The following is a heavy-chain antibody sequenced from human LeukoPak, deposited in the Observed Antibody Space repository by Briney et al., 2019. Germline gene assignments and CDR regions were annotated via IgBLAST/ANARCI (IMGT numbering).Heavy chain of an antibody. CDR1: GFTFASSA. CDR3: AAFDAGDCGGDCPYFSFP. Sequence: SVKVSCKASGFTFASSAVQWVRQARGQRLEWIGWIVVGSANTNYAQKFQERVTITRDMSTGTANMELSSLRSEDTAVYYCAAFDAGDCGGDCPYFSFPWGQGTLVTVSS. V-gene: IGHV1-58*01. CDR2: IVVGSANT. D-gene: IGHD2-21*02. J-gene: IGHJ5*02.